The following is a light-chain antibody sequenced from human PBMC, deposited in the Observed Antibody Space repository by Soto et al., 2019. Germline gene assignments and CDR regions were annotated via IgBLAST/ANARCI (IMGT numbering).Light chain of an antibody. J-gene: IGKJ5*01. CDR2: QTS. CDR3: QQYRMSPNT. Sequence: EIVMTQSPATVSLSPGQRATLSCRASQSVKTFLVWYQHRPGQAPRLLIYQTSIRAAGIPARFSASGTGTDFTLTISDVQPEDFAVYYCQQYRMSPNTFGQGTRLEIK. CDR1: QSVKTF. V-gene: IGKV3D-15*03.